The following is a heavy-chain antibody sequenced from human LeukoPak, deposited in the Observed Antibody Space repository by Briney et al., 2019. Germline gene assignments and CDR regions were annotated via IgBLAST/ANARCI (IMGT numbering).Heavy chain of an antibody. CDR3: ARAPVDYYYMDV. Sequence: GASVKVSCKASGYTFTGYYTHWVRQAPGQGLEWMGWINPNSGGTNYAQKFQGRVTMTRDTSISTAYMELSRLRSDDTAVYYCARAPVDYYYMDVWGKGTTVTVSS. CDR1: GYTFTGYY. J-gene: IGHJ6*03. V-gene: IGHV1-2*02. CDR2: INPNSGGT.